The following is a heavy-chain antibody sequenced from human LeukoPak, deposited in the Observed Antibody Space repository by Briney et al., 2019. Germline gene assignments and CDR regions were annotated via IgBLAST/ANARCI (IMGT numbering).Heavy chain of an antibody. CDR1: GFTFTNYA. J-gene: IGHJ4*02. V-gene: IGHV3-23*01. CDR3: ATAPIRYFAPNFDC. CDR2: ISESGGST. Sequence: PGGSLRLSCEASGFTFTNYAMSWVRQIPGRGLEWGSGISESGGSTYHADSVKGRFPISRDNSKNTLYLQMKSLRAEDTAIYYCATAPIRYFAPNFDCWGQGTLVTVSS. D-gene: IGHD3-9*01.